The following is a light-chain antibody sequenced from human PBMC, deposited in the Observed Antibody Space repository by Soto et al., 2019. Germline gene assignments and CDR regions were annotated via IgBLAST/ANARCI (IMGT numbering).Light chain of an antibody. CDR2: WAS. CDR1: QSVFNSSNNKNY. CDR3: QQFYSTPYT. V-gene: IGKV4-1*01. J-gene: IGKJ2*01. Sequence: DVVMTQSPDSLAVSLGERATINCKSSQSVFNSSNNKNYLAWYQQKPGQSPELLIYWASTRESGVPDRFSGSGSGTEFTLTISSLQAEDVAVYYCQQFYSTPYTFGQGTKLEIK.